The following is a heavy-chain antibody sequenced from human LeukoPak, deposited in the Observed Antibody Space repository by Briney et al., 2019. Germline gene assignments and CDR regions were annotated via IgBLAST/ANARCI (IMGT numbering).Heavy chain of an antibody. D-gene: IGHD3-22*01. CDR1: GFTFSNYA. Sequence: GGSLRLSCAASGFTFSNYAMSWVRQAPGKGLEWVSAMSGSGSSTWYADSVKGRLTISRDNSKNTLFLQMNSLRAEDTAVYYCAKDLYDSSGSRYDYWGQGGLVTVSS. CDR3: AKDLYDSSGSRYDY. CDR2: MSGSGSST. J-gene: IGHJ4*02. V-gene: IGHV3-23*01.